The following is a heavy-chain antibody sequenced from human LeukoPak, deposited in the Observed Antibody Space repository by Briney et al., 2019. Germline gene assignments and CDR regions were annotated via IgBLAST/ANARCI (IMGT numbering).Heavy chain of an antibody. J-gene: IGHJ6*03. CDR3: ARGGLPPDYYYYMDV. V-gene: IGHV4-59*01. CDR1: GGSISSYY. CDR2: IYYSGST. Sequence: SETLSLICTVSGGSISSYYWSWIRQPPGKGLEWIGYIYYSGSTNYNPSLKSRVTISIDTSKNQFSLKLSSVTAADTAVYYCARGGLPPDYYYYMDVWGKGTTVTISS.